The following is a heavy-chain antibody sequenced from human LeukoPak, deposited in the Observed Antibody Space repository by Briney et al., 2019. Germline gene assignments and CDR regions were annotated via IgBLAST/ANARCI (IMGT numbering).Heavy chain of an antibody. CDR2: IYYSGST. D-gene: IGHD1-26*01. CDR3: ARTVNGWELYYFDY. J-gene: IGHJ4*02. V-gene: IGHV4-59*08. CDR1: GGSISSYY. Sequence: SETLSLTCTVSGGSISSYYWSWIRQPPGKGLEWIGYIYYSGSTNYNPSLKSRVTISVDTSKNQFSLKLSSVTAADTAVYYCARTVNGWELYYFDYWGQGTLVTVSS.